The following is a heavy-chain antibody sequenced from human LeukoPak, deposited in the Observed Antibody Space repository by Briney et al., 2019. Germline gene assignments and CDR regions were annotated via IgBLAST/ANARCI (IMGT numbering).Heavy chain of an antibody. J-gene: IGHJ6*03. CDR1: GDSVNSGAYY. D-gene: IGHD6-19*01. V-gene: IGHV4-61*09. Sequence: SQTLSLTCTVSGDSVNSGAYYWSWLRQPAGKGLEWIGHIYTSGNTNYNPSLKSRVTISVDTSKNQFSLKLSSVTAADTAVYYCARDVSSRWLAGYMDVWGKGTTVTVSS. CDR2: IYTSGNT. CDR3: ARDVSSRWLAGYMDV.